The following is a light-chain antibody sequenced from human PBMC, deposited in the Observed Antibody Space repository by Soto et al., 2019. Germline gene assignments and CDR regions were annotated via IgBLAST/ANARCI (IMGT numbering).Light chain of an antibody. Sequence: DIQMTQSPSSLSASVGDRVTITCRASHSISNSLNWYQQKPGRAPKVLIYAASNVQSGVPSRFSGSGSGTDFTLTISSLQPEHFATYYCQQSYTTPSFGGGTKVEIK. CDR2: AAS. J-gene: IGKJ4*01. CDR3: QQSYTTPS. CDR1: HSISNS. V-gene: IGKV1-39*01.